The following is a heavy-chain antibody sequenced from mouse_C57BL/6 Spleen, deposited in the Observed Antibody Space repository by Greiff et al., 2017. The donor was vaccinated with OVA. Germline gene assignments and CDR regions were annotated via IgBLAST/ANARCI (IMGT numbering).Heavy chain of an antibody. Sequence: VKLVESGAELVRPGASVTLSCKASGYTFTDYEMHWVKQTPVHGLEWIGAIDPETGGTAYNQKFKGKAILTADKSSSTAYMELRSLTSEDSAVYYCTRSGDYDEGAFAYWGQGTLVTVSA. D-gene: IGHD2-4*01. CDR1: GYTFTDYE. CDR3: TRSGDYDEGAFAY. V-gene: IGHV1-15*01. CDR2: IDPETGGT. J-gene: IGHJ3*01.